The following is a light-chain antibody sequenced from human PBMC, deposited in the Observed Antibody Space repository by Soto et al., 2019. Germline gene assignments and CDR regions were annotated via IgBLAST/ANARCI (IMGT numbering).Light chain of an antibody. J-gene: IGKJ2*01. CDR3: RQHGRSPPPYT. CDR2: GAS. V-gene: IGKV3-20*01. Sequence: EIVLTQSPGTLSLSPGERATLSCRASQSVSSSYLAWYQQKPGQAPRLLIYGASSRATGIPDRFSGSGSGTDLTHTISRLEPDDVAVVYCRQHGRSPPPYTVGQGTTLEIK. CDR1: QSVSSSY.